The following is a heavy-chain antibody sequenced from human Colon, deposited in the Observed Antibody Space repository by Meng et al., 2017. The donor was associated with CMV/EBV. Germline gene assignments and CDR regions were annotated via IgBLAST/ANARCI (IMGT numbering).Heavy chain of an antibody. Sequence: QVELVQSGGEVKKPGASVKVSCKASGYTFTGYYMHWVRQAPGQGLEWMGWINPNSGGTNYAQKFQGRVTMTRDTSISTAYMELSRLRSDDTTVYYCATVSSGYYLYFQHWGQGTLVTVSS. D-gene: IGHD3-22*01. J-gene: IGHJ1*01. CDR3: ATVSSGYYLYFQH. V-gene: IGHV1-2*02. CDR2: INPNSGGT. CDR1: GYTFTGYY.